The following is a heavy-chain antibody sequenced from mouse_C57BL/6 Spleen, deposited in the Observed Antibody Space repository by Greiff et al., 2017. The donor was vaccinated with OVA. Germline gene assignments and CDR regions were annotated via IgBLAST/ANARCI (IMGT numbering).Heavy chain of an antibody. CDR3: ARGPYYGSSPHAMDY. D-gene: IGHD1-1*01. V-gene: IGHV1-53*01. J-gene: IGHJ4*01. CDR1: GYTFTSYW. CDR2: INPSNGGT. Sequence: QVQLQQPGTELVKPGASVKLSCKASGYTFTSYWMHWVKQRPGQGLEWIGNINPSNGGTNYNEKFKSKATLTVDKSSSTAYMQLSSLTSEDSAVYYGARGPYYGSSPHAMDYWGQGTSVTVSS.